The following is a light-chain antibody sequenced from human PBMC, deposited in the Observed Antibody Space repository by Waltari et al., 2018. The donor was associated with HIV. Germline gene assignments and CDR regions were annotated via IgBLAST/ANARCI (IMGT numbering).Light chain of an antibody. CDR3: HQYSDYLGS. V-gene: IGKV1-5*03. CDR1: RNVGAW. J-gene: IGKJ1*01. CDR2: KAT. Sequence: DIHMSQSPPTLTASIGDRVNITCRASRNVGAWLAWYQQKPGEAPNLLIYKATNVEGGVPSRFSGSASGTDFTLTIDSLHPDDFATYYCHQYSDYLGSFGQGTKVEVK.